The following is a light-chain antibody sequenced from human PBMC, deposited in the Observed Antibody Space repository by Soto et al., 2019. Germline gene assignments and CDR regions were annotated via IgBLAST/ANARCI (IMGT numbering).Light chain of an antibody. CDR1: QSISRN. CDR3: QQSHITPYT. V-gene: IGKV1-39*01. J-gene: IGKJ2*01. CDR2: AAR. Sequence: DIQLTQSPSSLSPSVGARITLSCRASQSISRNLNWYQQMPGKAPSLLIYAARDLQSGVPGRFSGSGSGTEFNLTISSLQPEDHATYYCQQSHITPYTFGQGTKLEI.